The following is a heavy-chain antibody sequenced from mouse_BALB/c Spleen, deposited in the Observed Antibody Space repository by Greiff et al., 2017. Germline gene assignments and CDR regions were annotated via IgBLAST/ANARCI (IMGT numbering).Heavy chain of an antibody. CDR1: GYSITSDYA. CDR3: AVPYGNYAWFAY. Sequence: DVKLVESGPGLVKPSQSLSLTCTVTGYSITSDYAWNWIRQFPGNKLEWMGYISYSGSTSYNPSLKSRISITRDTSKNQFFLQLNSVTTEDTATYYCAVPYGNYAWFAYWGQGTLVTVSA. CDR2: ISYSGST. V-gene: IGHV3-2*02. J-gene: IGHJ3*01. D-gene: IGHD2-1*01.